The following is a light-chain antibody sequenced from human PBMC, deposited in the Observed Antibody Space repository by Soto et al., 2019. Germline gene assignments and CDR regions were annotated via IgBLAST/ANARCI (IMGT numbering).Light chain of an antibody. CDR1: QSISSS. Sequence: DIQMTQSPSTLSASAGDRVTLTCRASQSISSSLAWYQQKPGKAPQLLIYSASTLEDGVPSRFSGSGSGGEFSLLISSLQPDDFATYYCQQNSGYSPYTFGQGTKLEI. V-gene: IGKV1-5*03. CDR2: SAS. J-gene: IGKJ2*01. CDR3: QQNSGYSPYT.